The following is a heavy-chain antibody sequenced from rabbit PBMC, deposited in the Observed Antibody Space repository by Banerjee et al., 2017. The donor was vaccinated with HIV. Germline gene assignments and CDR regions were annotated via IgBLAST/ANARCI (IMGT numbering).Heavy chain of an antibody. V-gene: IGHV1S40*01. CDR1: GFSFSSSYY. D-gene: IGHD4-1*01. J-gene: IGHJ4*01. CDR2: INAGSSGIT. CDR3: ARAGYYNSGWPFNL. Sequence: QSLEESGGDLVQPEGSLTLTCTASGFSFSSSYYMCWVRQAPGKGLEWIACINAGSSGITYYASWAKGRFTISKTSSTTVTLQMTSLTAADTATYFCARAGYYNSGWPFNLWGPGTLVTVS.